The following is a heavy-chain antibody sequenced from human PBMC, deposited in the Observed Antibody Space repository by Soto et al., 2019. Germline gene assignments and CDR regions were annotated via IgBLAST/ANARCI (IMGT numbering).Heavy chain of an antibody. CDR3: ASYGSGSNYYYYYMDV. D-gene: IGHD3-10*01. Sequence: GGSLRLSCAASGFTFSSYWMSWVRQAPGKGLEWVANIKQDGSEKYYVDSVKGRFTISRDNAKNSLYLQMNSLRAEDTAVYYCASYGSGSNYYYYYMDVWGKGTTVTVSS. CDR1: GFTFSSYW. J-gene: IGHJ6*03. V-gene: IGHV3-7*01. CDR2: IKQDGSEK.